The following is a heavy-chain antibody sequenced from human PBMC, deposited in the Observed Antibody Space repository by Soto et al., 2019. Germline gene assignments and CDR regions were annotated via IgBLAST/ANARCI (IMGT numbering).Heavy chain of an antibody. CDR2: IRGFSPYT. D-gene: IGHD2-15*01. V-gene: IGHV3-21*01. CDR3: ARDRGYDAHDYYYNAMDV. Sequence: EVQLAESGGGLVKPGGSLRLSCVASGFTFRTYTMNWVRQAPGKGLEWVSGIRGFSPYTFYAESVKGRFSISRDNAKNSLYLQMNSLGVEDTAVYYCARDRGYDAHDYYYNAMDVWGQGTTVTVSS. CDR1: GFTFRTYT. J-gene: IGHJ6*02.